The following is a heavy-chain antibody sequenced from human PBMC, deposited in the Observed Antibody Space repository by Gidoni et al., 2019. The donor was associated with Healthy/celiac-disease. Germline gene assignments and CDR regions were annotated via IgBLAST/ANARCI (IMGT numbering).Heavy chain of an antibody. Sequence: EVQLLESGGGLVQPGGSLRLSCAASGFTFRRYAMSWVRQAPGKGLGWVSAISGSGGSTYYADSVKGRFTISRDNSKNTLYLQMNSLRAEDTAVYYCAKDKWGAAAEMAAFDIWGQGTMVTVSS. V-gene: IGHV3-23*01. J-gene: IGHJ3*02. CDR3: AKDKWGAAAEMAAFDI. D-gene: IGHD6-13*01. CDR2: ISGSGGST. CDR1: GFTFRRYA.